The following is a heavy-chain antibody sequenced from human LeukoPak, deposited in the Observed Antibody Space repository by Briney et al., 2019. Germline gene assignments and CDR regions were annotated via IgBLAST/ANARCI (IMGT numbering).Heavy chain of an antibody. CDR1: GGSISSGGYY. J-gene: IGHJ5*02. V-gene: IGHV4-30-2*01. D-gene: IGHD3-3*01. CDR2: IYHSGST. Sequence: SQTLSLTCTVSGGSISSGGYYWSWIRQPPGKGLEWIGYIYHSGSTYYNPSLKSRVTISVDRSKNQFSLKLSSVTAADTAVYYCARDPYDFWSEGWFDPWGQGTLVTVSS. CDR3: ARDPYDFWSEGWFDP.